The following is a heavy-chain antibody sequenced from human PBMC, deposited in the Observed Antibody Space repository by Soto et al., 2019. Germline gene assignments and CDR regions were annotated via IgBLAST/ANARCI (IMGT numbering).Heavy chain of an antibody. J-gene: IGHJ4*02. CDR3: ARDAHNGLVRPLYFDF. CDR2: ISGNGGRT. D-gene: IGHD2-21*01. V-gene: IGHV3-23*01. Sequence: PGGSLRLSCAASGFTYSKHAMTWVRQAPGKGLEWVATISGNGGRTYYADSVKGRFIISRDNSRNLVHLQMNSLRVGDTALYLCARDAHNGLVRPLYFDFWGQGAQVTVSS. CDR1: GFTYSKHA.